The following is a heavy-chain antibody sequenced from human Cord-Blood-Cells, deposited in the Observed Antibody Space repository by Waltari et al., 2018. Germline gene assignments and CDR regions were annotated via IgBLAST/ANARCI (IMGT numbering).Heavy chain of an antibody. CDR2: INHSGST. V-gene: IGHV4-34*01. Sequence: QVQVQQWGAGLLKPSETLSLTCAVYGGSFSGYYWSWIRQPPGKGLEWIGEINHSGSTNYNPSLKSRVTISVDTSKNQFSLKLSSVTAADTAVYYCARGGDIVATIDYWGQGTLVTVSS. D-gene: IGHD5-12*01. CDR3: ARGGDIVATIDY. J-gene: IGHJ4*02. CDR1: GGSFSGYY.